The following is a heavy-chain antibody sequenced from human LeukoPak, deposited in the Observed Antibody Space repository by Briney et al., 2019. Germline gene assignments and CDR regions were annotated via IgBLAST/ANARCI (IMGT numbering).Heavy chain of an antibody. CDR3: TRDPRGPGMDV. CDR1: GFTFSSYG. J-gene: IGHJ6*02. CDR2: IWDSGNTQ. Sequence: GGSLRLSCAASGFTFSSYGMQWVRQAPGKGLEWVAVIWDSGNTQYYADPVRGRFTIARDNSKSTLYLQMDGLRVEDTAIYYCTRDPRGPGMDVWGQGTTVTVSS. V-gene: IGHV3-33*08. D-gene: IGHD3-10*01.